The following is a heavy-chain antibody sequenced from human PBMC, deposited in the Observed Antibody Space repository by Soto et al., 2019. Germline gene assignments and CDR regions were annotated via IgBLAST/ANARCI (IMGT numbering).Heavy chain of an antibody. J-gene: IGHJ6*02. Sequence: EVQLVESGGGLVQPGGSLRLSCAASGFTFSSYWMHWVRQAPGKGLVWVSRIDNAGSSVRYADSVKGRFTISRDNAKNTLYLQMNSLRAEDTAVYYCTRVVGSVSGMDVLCQGTTVTVSS. CDR3: TRVVGSVSGMDV. D-gene: IGHD3-16*01. CDR1: GFTFSSYW. V-gene: IGHV3-74*01. CDR2: IDNAGSSV.